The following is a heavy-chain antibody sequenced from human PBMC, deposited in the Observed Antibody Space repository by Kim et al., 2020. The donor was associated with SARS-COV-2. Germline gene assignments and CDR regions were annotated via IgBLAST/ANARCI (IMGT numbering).Heavy chain of an antibody. D-gene: IGHD3-10*01. J-gene: IGHJ4*02. CDR3: ARSGSGSYYAPFDY. Sequence: GGSLRLSCAASGFTFSSYAMHWVRQAPGKGLEWVAVISYDGSNKYYADSVKGRFTISRDNSKNTLYLQMNSLRAEDTAVYYCARSGSGSYYAPFDYWGQG. V-gene: IGHV3-30*04. CDR2: ISYDGSNK. CDR1: GFTFSSYA.